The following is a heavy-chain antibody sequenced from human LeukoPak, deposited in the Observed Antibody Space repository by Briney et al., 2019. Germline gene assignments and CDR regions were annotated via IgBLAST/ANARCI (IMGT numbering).Heavy chain of an antibody. CDR2: IYYSGST. CDR3: ARDAWGSYGFDY. Sequence: SETLSLTCTVSGGSISSSSYYWGWIRQPPGKGLEWIGSIYYSGSTYYNPSLKSRVTISVDTSKNQFSLKLSSVTAADTAVYYCARDAWGSYGFDYWGQGTLVTVSS. CDR1: GGSISSSSYY. J-gene: IGHJ4*02. V-gene: IGHV4-39*07. D-gene: IGHD3-16*01.